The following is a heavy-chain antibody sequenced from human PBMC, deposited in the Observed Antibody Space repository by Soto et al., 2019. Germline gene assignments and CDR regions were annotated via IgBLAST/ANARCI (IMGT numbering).Heavy chain of an antibody. V-gene: IGHV3-11*06. D-gene: IGHD6-19*01. Sequence: PGGSLRLSCAASGFTFSDYYMSWIRQAPGKGLEWVSYISSSSRYTSYADSVKGRFTISRDNAKNSLYLQMNSLRAEDTAMYYCVREGIAVAAPSDYWGQGTLVTVSS. CDR3: VREGIAVAAPSDY. CDR1: GFTFSDYY. J-gene: IGHJ4*02. CDR2: ISSSSRYT.